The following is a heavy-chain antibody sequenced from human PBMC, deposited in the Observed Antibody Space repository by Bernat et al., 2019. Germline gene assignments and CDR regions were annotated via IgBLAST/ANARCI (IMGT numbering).Heavy chain of an antibody. Sequence: QVQLQQWGAGLLKPSETLSLTCAVYGGSFSDYYWGWIRQSPGKGLEWIGEINHSGRTSYNPSLRNRATISVDTSKDQLSLKLSSVTAADTAMYYCARTAEMTTIYYFDCWGQGTLVTVSS. V-gene: IGHV4-34*01. CDR1: GGSFSDYY. D-gene: IGHD5-24*01. J-gene: IGHJ4*02. CDR3: ARTAEMTTIYYFDC. CDR2: INHSGRT.